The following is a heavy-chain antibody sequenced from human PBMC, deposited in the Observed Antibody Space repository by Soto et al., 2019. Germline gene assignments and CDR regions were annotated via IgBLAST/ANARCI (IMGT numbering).Heavy chain of an antibody. Sequence: QVQLQQWGAGLLKPSETLSLTCAVYGGSFSGYYWSWIRQPPGKGLEWIGEINHSGSTNYNPSLKSRVTISVDTSKNQFSLKLSSVTAADTAVYYCARVARVEYYDYMWGSYRHDAFDIWGQGTMVTVSS. CDR1: GGSFSGYY. J-gene: IGHJ3*02. CDR3: ARVARVEYYDYMWGSYRHDAFDI. CDR2: INHSGST. V-gene: IGHV4-34*01. D-gene: IGHD3-16*02.